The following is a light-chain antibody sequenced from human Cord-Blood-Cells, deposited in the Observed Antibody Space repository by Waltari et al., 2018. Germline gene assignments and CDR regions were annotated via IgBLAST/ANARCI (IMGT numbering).Light chain of an antibody. CDR1: QSISSW. V-gene: IGKV1-5*03. CDR3: QQYNSYPWT. J-gene: IGKJ1*01. CDR2: KAS. Sequence: DIQMTQYPSTLSASVGDRVTITCRASQSISSWLAWYQQKPGKAPKLQIYKASSLESGVPSRFSGSGSGTEFTLTISSLQPDDFATYYCQQYNSYPWTFGQGTKVEIK.